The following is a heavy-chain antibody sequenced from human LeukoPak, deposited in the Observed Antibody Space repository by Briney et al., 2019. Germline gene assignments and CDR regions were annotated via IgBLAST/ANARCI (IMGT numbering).Heavy chain of an antibody. V-gene: IGHV3-7*01. D-gene: IGHD2-2*01. CDR2: IKEEANEE. J-gene: IGHJ6*03. Sequence: GGSLRLSCAASGFTFRSYRMSWVRQAPGKGLEWVANIKEEANEEYYVDSVRGRFIISRDNAKNSLFLQMYSLRADDTAVYYCARAGYCTSNSCYSPNFYYMDVWGKGTTVAVSS. CDR1: GFTFRSYR. CDR3: ARAGYCTSNSCYSPNFYYMDV.